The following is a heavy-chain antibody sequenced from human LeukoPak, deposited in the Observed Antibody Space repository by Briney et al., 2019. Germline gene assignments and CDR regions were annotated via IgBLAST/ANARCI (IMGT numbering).Heavy chain of an antibody. J-gene: IGHJ3*02. CDR1: GGSISSSS. CDR2: ISSSSSYI. D-gene: IGHD3-22*01. CDR3: ARAMIVVVLDAFDI. V-gene: IGHV3-21*01. Sequence: PSETLSLTCTVSGGSISSSSYYWGWIRQPPGKGLEWVSSISSSSSYIYYADSVKGRFTISRDNAKNSLYLQMNSLRAEDTAVYYCARAMIVVVLDAFDIWGQGTMVTVSS.